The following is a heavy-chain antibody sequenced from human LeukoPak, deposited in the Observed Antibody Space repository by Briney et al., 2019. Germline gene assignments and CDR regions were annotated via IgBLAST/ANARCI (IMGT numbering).Heavy chain of an antibody. J-gene: IGHJ6*02. V-gene: IGHV3-30-3*01. CDR3: ARVVRYSSSWYLGDYYYYGMDV. Sequence: GGSLRLSCAASGFTFSTYWMHWVRQAPGKGLEWVAVISYDGSNKYYADSVKGRFTISRDNSKNTLYLQMNSLRAEDTAVYYCARVVRYSSSWYLGDYYYYGMDVWGQGTTVTVSS. CDR1: GFTFSTYW. CDR2: ISYDGSNK. D-gene: IGHD6-13*01.